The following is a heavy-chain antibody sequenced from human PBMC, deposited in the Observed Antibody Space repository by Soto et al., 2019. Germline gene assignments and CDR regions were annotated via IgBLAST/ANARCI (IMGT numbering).Heavy chain of an antibody. V-gene: IGHV1-46*01. Sequence: QVPLVQSGAEVKKPGASVKVSCKASGYTFTTYYMHWVRQAPGQGLEWMGVINPADGTTTYAQRFQGRLTVTMDTSKTTVYMELSSLRSEDTAVYYFARARGWFDPWGQGTLVTVSS. D-gene: IGHD3-10*01. J-gene: IGHJ5*02. CDR2: INPADGTT. CDR1: GYTFTTYY. CDR3: ARARGWFDP.